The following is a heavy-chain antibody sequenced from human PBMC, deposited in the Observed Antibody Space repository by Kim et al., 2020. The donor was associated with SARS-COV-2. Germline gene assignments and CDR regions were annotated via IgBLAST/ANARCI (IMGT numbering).Heavy chain of an antibody. D-gene: IGHD3-22*01. J-gene: IGHJ4*02. CDR3: AREYYYDSSGYWGY. V-gene: IGHV1-69*01. Sequence: AQKFQGRVTITADESTSTAYMELSSLRSEDTAVYYCAREYYYDSSGYWGYWGQGTLVTVSS.